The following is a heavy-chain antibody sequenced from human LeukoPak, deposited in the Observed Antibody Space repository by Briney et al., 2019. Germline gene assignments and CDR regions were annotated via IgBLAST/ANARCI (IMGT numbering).Heavy chain of an antibody. CDR1: GFIFSTYW. V-gene: IGHV3-74*03. D-gene: IGHD1-14*01. Sequence: GGSLRLSCEASGFIFSTYWMHWVRHAPGKGLGWVSRINNDGSSTMYADSVKGRFTISRDNSKNTLYLQMNGLRAEDTAVYYCAREAVYKKGFDYWGQGTLVTVSS. CDR2: INNDGSST. CDR3: AREAVYKKGFDY. J-gene: IGHJ4*02.